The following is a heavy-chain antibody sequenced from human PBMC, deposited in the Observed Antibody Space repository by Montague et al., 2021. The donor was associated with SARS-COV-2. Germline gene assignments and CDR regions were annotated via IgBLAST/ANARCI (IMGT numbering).Heavy chain of an antibody. J-gene: IGHJ6*02. D-gene: IGHD2-2*01. CDR2: INHSGSA. CDR3: TREGYQVLWSDYYYYGMDV. Sequence: SETLSLTCAVYGGSFSGYYWSWIRQPPGKGLEWIGEINHSGSANYNPSLKSRVTISVDTSKNQFSLKLSSVTAADTAVYYCTREGYQVLWSDYYYYGMDVWGQGTRVTVPS. V-gene: IGHV4-34*01. CDR1: GGSFSGYY.